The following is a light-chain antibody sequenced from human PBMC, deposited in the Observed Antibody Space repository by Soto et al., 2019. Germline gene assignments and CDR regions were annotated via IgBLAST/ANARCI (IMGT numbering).Light chain of an antibody. Sequence: EIVLTQSPGTLSLSPGERTTLACRASHSVSSSYLAWYQQKPGQAPRLLIYGASSRATGIPDRFRGSGSGTDFTLTISRLETEDLAVYYCQQYGSSPRTFGQGTKVEIK. CDR3: QQYGSSPRT. CDR1: HSVSSSY. J-gene: IGKJ1*01. V-gene: IGKV3-20*01. CDR2: GAS.